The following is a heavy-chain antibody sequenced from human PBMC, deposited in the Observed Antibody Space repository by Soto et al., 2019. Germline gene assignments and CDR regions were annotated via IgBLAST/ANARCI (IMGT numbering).Heavy chain of an antibody. CDR3: AASGPQWLAFDY. CDR1: GYTLTELS. J-gene: IGHJ4*02. CDR2: FDPEDGEA. V-gene: IGHV1-24*01. Sequence: ASVKVSCKVSGYTLTELSMHWVRQAPGKGLEWMGGFDPEDGEAIYAQKFQGRVTMTEDTSTDTAYMELSSLRSEDTAVYYCAASGPQWLAFDYWGQGTLVTVS. D-gene: IGHD6-19*01.